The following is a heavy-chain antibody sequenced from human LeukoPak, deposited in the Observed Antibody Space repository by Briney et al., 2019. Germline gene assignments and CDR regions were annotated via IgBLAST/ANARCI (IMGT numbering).Heavy chain of an antibody. Sequence: GGSLRLSCAASGFTFSTFGMHWVRQAPGKGLEWVAVISYDGNNKYYSDSVKDRFTISRDKSKSTLYLQMNSLTTEDTAVYYCAKDPTAAAGRVPSLFDYWGQGTLVTVSS. CDR3: AKDPTAAAGRVPSLFDY. V-gene: IGHV3-30*18. D-gene: IGHD6-13*01. J-gene: IGHJ4*01. CDR1: GFTFSTFG. CDR2: ISYDGNNK.